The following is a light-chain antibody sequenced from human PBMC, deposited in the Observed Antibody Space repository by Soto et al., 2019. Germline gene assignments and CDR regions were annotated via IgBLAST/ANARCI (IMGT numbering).Light chain of an antibody. CDR2: EVS. J-gene: IGLJ3*02. V-gene: IGLV2-8*01. CDR1: SSDVGGYND. Sequence: QSALTQPPSASGSPGQSVTISCTGTSSDVGGYNDVSWYQQHPGKAPKLMIDEVSKRPSGVPDRFSGSKSGNTASLTVSGLQAEDEADYYCNSYAGSNNWVFGGGTKLTVL. CDR3: NSYAGSNNWV.